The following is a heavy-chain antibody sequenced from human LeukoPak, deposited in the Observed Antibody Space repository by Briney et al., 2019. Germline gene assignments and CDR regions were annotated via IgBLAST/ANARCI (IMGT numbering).Heavy chain of an antibody. J-gene: IGHJ5*02. D-gene: IGHD6-13*01. Sequence: GASVKVSCKASGGTFSSYVITWVRQAPGQGLEWMGGIIPMFGTADYAQKFQGRVTITADESTSTAYMELSRLRSDDTAVYYCARDRIAADNWFDPWGQGTLVTVSS. V-gene: IGHV1-69*13. CDR1: GGTFSSYV. CDR2: IIPMFGTA. CDR3: ARDRIAADNWFDP.